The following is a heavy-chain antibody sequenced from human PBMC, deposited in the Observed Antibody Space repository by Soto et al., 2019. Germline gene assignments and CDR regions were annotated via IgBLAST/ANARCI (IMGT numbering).Heavy chain of an antibody. Sequence: SETLSLTCTVSGGSISSYYWSWIRQPPGKGLEWIGYIYYSGSTNYNPSLKSRVTISVDTSKNQFSLKLSSVTAADTAVYYCARVNYVGMVRGVLYYFDYWGQGTLVTVSS. CDR2: IYYSGST. CDR1: GGSISSYY. D-gene: IGHD3-10*01. V-gene: IGHV4-59*01. CDR3: ARVNYVGMVRGVLYYFDY. J-gene: IGHJ4*02.